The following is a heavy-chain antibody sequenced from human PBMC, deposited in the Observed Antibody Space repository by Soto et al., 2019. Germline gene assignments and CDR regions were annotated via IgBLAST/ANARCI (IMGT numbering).Heavy chain of an antibody. V-gene: IGHV3-9*01. CDR2: ISWNSGSI. J-gene: IGHJ6*02. Sequence: VQLVESGGGLVKPGGSLRLSCAASGFTFSDYYMNWIRQAPGKGLEWVSGISWNSGSIGYADSVKGRFTISRDNAKNSLYLQMNSLRAEDTALYYCAKDIGYCSGGSCYRSGMDVWGQGTTVTVSS. CDR1: GFTFSDYY. D-gene: IGHD2-15*01. CDR3: AKDIGYCSGGSCYRSGMDV.